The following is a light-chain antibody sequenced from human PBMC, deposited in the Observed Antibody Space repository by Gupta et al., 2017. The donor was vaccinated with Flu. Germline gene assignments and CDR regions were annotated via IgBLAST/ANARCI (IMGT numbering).Light chain of an antibody. CDR2: RNN. CDR3: AAWDDSLSGLWV. Sequence: RVTISCSGSSYNIGSNYVYWYQQLPGTAPKLLIYRNNQRPSGVPDRFSGSKSGTSASLAISGLRSEDEADYYCAAWDDSLSGLWVFGGGTKLTVL. CDR1: SYNIGSNY. V-gene: IGLV1-47*01. J-gene: IGLJ3*02.